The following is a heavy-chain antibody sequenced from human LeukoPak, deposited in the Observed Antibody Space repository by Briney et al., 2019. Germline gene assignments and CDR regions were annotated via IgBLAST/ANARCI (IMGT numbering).Heavy chain of an antibody. CDR3: AKLIGSTSCCDYFDY. Sequence: GGSLRLSCAASGFTFSSYGMHWVRQAPGKGLEWVAVISYDGSNKYYADSVKGRFTISRDNSKNTLYLQMNSLGAEDTAVYYCAKLIGSTSCCDYFDYWGQGTLVTVSS. J-gene: IGHJ4*02. CDR1: GFTFSSYG. D-gene: IGHD2-2*01. V-gene: IGHV3-30*18. CDR2: ISYDGSNK.